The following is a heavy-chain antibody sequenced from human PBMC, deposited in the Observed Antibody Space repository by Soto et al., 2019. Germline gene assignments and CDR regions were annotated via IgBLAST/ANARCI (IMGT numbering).Heavy chain of an antibody. V-gene: IGHV1-69*04. J-gene: IGHJ5*02. CDR2: IIPILGIA. CDR3: ARESAAAVLAYWFDP. CDR1: GGTFSSYT. D-gene: IGHD6-13*01. Sequence: SAKPSCKACGGTFSSYTISWLRQAPGQGLEWMGRIIPILGIANYAQKFQGRVTITADKSTSTAYMELSSLRSEDTAVYYCARESAAAVLAYWFDPWGQGTLVTVSS.